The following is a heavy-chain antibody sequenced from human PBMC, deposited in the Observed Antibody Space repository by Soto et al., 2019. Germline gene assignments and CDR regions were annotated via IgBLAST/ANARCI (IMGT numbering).Heavy chain of an antibody. CDR2: LGGSGDST. Sequence: HPGGSLRLSCAASGFTFSSYVMSWVRQAPGKGLEWVSRLGGSGDSTYYADAVKGRFTISRDNSENTLYLQMNNLRAEDTAVYYCAKVKSAYGDFFDYWGQGTLVTVSS. D-gene: IGHD4-17*01. J-gene: IGHJ4*02. V-gene: IGHV3-23*01. CDR1: GFTFSSYV. CDR3: AKVKSAYGDFFDY.